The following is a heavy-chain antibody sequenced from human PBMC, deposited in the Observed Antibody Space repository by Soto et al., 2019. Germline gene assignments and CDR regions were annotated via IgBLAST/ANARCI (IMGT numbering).Heavy chain of an antibody. Sequence: SETLSLTCSVSGGSISRYYWSWIRQPPGKGLEWIGYAYYSGDTGYNPSLKSRVTMAVDTSKSQVSLKLSSVTAVDTAVYYCARDRSTYGGGGTGEVKENWFDPWGQGALVTVSS. CDR2: AYYSGDT. V-gene: IGHV4-59*01. CDR3: ARDRSTYGGGGTGEVKENWFDP. CDR1: GGSISRYY. J-gene: IGHJ5*02. D-gene: IGHD2-8*01.